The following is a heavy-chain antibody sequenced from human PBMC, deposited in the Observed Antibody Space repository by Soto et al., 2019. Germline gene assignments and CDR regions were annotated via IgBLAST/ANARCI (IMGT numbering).Heavy chain of an antibody. V-gene: IGHV1-69*13. D-gene: IGHD3-10*01. CDR2: IIPIFGTA. CDR1: GGTFSSYA. Sequence: GASVKVSCKXSGGTFSSYAISWARQAPGQGLEWMGGIIPIFGTANYAQKFQGRVTITADESTSTAYMELSSLRSEDTAVYYCAIGLWFGELRRYYYYGMDVWGQGTTVTVSS. CDR3: AIGLWFGELRRYYYYGMDV. J-gene: IGHJ6*02.